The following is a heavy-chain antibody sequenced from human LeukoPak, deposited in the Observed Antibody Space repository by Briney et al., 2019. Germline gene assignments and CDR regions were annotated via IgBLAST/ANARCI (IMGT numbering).Heavy chain of an antibody. Sequence: PSETLSLTCTISGASISGYYWSWIRQPPPRGLDWIGYISYSGSTHHNPSLESRVTMSIDTSNNQFSLKMTSVTAADTAGYYCARYRYSGCDPGHDRDFDYWGQGTLDTVSS. D-gene: IGHD5-12*01. CDR1: GASISGYY. J-gene: IGHJ4*02. V-gene: IGHV4-59*12. CDR2: ISYSGST. CDR3: ARYRYSGCDPGHDRDFDY.